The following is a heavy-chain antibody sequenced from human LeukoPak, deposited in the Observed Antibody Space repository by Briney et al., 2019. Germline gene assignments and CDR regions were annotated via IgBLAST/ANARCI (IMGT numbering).Heavy chain of an antibody. CDR2: VYYSGNT. J-gene: IGHJ4*02. D-gene: IGHD2-2*01. Sequence: SETLSFTCTVSSGSISSSSYYWGWIRQPPGKGLEWIGSVYYSGNTFYNPSLKSRVTISVDTSKNQFSLKLSSVTAADTAVYYCARRTVVVPAAIDYWGQGTLVTVSS. CDR3: ARRTVVVPAAIDY. V-gene: IGHV4-39*01. CDR1: SGSISSSSYY.